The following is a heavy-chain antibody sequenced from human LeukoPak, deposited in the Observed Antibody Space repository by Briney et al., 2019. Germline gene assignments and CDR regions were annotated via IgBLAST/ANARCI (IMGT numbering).Heavy chain of an antibody. CDR3: ARHKSGIDWFDP. CDR2: ICDTGNT. D-gene: IGHD1-14*01. V-gene: IGHV4-39*01. Sequence: SETLSLTCTLSGDSIRSSGFCWGWIRQPPGKGLECVGVICDTGNTYYNPSLKSRVTISVDTSKNQFSLRVASVTAADTALYYCARHKSGIDWFDPWGQGTLVTVSS. J-gene: IGHJ5*02. CDR1: GDSIRSSGFC.